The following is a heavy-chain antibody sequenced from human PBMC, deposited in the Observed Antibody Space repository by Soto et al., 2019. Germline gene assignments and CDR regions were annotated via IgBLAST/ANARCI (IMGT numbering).Heavy chain of an antibody. CDR1: GYIFTSYW. CDR2: IYPGDSDT. V-gene: IGHV5-51*01. CDR3: ARLASLGRSGSYYYDYGIDV. D-gene: IGHD3-10*01. Sequence: SLKISCKGSGYIFTSYWIGWVRQMPGKGLEWMGIIYPGDSDTRYIPSFQGQVTISADKSISTAYLQWSSLKASDTEMYYCARLASLGRSGSYYYDYGIDVWDHGHRVTVS. J-gene: IGHJ6*02.